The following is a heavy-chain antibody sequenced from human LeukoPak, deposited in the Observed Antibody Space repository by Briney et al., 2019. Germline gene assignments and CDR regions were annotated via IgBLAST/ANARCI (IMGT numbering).Heavy chain of an antibody. V-gene: IGHV4-39*01. CDR2: IYYSGST. J-gene: IGHJ3*02. CDR1: GGFINSSSYY. Sequence: KTSETLSLTCTVSGGFINSSSYYWGWIRQPPGKGLEWIGTIYYSGSTYYNPSLKSRVTISVDTSKNQFSLKLSSVTASDTAVYYCARRFAPSRNDAFDIWGQGTMVTVSS. CDR3: ARRFAPSRNDAFDI. D-gene: IGHD3-10*01.